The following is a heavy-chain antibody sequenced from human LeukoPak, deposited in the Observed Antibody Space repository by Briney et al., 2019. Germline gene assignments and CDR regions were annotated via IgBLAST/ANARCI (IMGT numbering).Heavy chain of an antibody. V-gene: IGHV3-30-3*01. D-gene: IGHD1-1*01. CDR3: AREDWNDWDYYYGMDV. CDR2: ISYDGSNK. CDR1: GFTFSSYA. Sequence: PGGCLRLSCAASGFTFSSYAMRWVRQAPGKGLEWGAVISYDGSNKYYADSVKGRFTISRDNSKNTLYLQMNSLRAEDTAVYYCAREDWNDWDYYYGMDVWGKGTTVTVSS. J-gene: IGHJ6*04.